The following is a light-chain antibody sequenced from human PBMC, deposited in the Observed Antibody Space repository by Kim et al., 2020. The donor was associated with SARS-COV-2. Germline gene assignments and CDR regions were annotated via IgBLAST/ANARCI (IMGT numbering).Light chain of an antibody. V-gene: IGKV1-27*01. J-gene: IGKJ1*01. CDR1: QDISNY. CDR3: QKYNSAPWT. Sequence: DIQMTQSPSSLSASVGDRVTITCRASQDISNYLAWFQQKPGKAPKLLIYAASALQPGVPSRFSGSGSGTDFTLTVTSLQPEDVATYYCQKYNSAPWTFGQGTKVEIK. CDR2: AAS.